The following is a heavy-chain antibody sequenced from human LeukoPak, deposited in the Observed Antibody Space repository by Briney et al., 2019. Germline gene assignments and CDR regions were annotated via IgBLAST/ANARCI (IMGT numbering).Heavy chain of an antibody. CDR2: IYHSGST. J-gene: IGHJ4*02. CDR1: GGSISSGGYS. Sequence: SETLSLTCAVSGGSISSGGYSWSWIRQPPGKGLEWIGYIYHSGSTYYNPSLKSRVTISVDRSKNQFSLKLSSVTAADTAVYYCARHLSATVTTPGYWGQGTLVTVSS. CDR3: ARHLSATVTTPGY. V-gene: IGHV4-30-2*01. D-gene: IGHD4-17*01.